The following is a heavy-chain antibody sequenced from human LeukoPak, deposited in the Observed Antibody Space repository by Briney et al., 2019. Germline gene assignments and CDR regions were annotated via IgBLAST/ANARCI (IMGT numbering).Heavy chain of an antibody. CDR3: AKDVAYTFDY. D-gene: IGHD3-16*01. V-gene: IGHV3-30*02. CDR1: GINFGSFW. Sequence: GGSLRLSCAASGINFGSFWMTWVRQAPGSGLEWLAYIHYDGYTTNYADSVKGRFTISRENSKNTLYLQMNSLRTEDTAVYYCAKDVAYTFDYWGQGTLVTVSS. CDR2: IHYDGYTT. J-gene: IGHJ4*02.